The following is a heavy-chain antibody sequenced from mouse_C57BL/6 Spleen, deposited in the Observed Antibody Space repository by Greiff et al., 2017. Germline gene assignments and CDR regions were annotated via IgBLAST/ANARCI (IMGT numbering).Heavy chain of an antibody. J-gene: IGHJ4*01. Sequence: QVQLQQPGAELVMPGASVKLSCKASGYTFTSYWMHWVKQRPGQGLEWLGEIDPSDSYTNYNQKFKGKSTLTVDKSSSTAYMQLSSLTSEDSAVYYCATVRAMDYWGQGTSVTVSS. CDR2: IDPSDSYT. V-gene: IGHV1-69*01. CDR1: GYTFTSYW. D-gene: IGHD1-1*01. CDR3: ATVRAMDY.